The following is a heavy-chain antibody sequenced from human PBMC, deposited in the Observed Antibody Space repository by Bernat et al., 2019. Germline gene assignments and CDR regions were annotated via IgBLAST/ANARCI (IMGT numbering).Heavy chain of an antibody. D-gene: IGHD2-2*03. CDR2: INWNGGST. CDR3: ARVAGYCSSTSCYAISYYYYMDV. CDR1: GFTFDDYG. Sequence: EVQLVESGGGVVRPGGSLRLSCAASGFTFDDYGMSWVRQAPGKGLEWVSGINWNGGSTGYADSVKGRFTISRDNAKNSLYLQMNSLRAEDTALYYCARVAGYCSSTSCYAISYYYYMDVWGKGTTVTVSS. V-gene: IGHV3-20*04. J-gene: IGHJ6*03.